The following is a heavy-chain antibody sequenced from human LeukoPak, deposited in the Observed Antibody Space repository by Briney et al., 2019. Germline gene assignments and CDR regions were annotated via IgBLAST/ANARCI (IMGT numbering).Heavy chain of an antibody. J-gene: IGHJ3*02. Sequence: GASVKLSCNASGYTFTGNYIHWVRHAPGQGLEWMGWINPNSGGTNYAEKFQGRVTMTRDTSISTAYMELSRLRSDDTAVYYCARAPGAFDIWGQGTMVTVSS. CDR1: GYTFTGNY. V-gene: IGHV1-2*02. CDR3: ARAPGAFDI. CDR2: INPNSGGT. D-gene: IGHD7-27*01.